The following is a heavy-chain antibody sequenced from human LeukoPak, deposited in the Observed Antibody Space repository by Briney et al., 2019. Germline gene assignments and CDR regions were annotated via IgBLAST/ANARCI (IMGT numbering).Heavy chain of an antibody. CDR1: GGSISSYY. Sequence: SETLSLTCTVSGGSISSYYWSWIRQPPGKGLEWIGYIYYSGSTNYNPSLKSQVTISVDTSKNQFSLKLSSVTAADTAVYYCARVSGGVRGVIDYWGQGTLVTVSS. V-gene: IGHV4-59*01. CDR2: IYYSGST. D-gene: IGHD3-10*01. J-gene: IGHJ4*02. CDR3: ARVSGGVRGVIDY.